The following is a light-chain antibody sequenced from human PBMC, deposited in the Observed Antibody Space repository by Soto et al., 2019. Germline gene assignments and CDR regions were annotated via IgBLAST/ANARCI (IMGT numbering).Light chain of an antibody. Sequence: DIQMTQSPSSLSASVGDRVTITCRASQSISNYLNWYQQKPGKAPKLLIYAASSLQSGVPSRFSGSGSGTDFTLTISSLQPEDFATYYCQQTYSTPWTFGRGTKVEIK. CDR1: QSISNY. CDR2: AAS. CDR3: QQTYSTPWT. V-gene: IGKV1-39*01. J-gene: IGKJ1*01.